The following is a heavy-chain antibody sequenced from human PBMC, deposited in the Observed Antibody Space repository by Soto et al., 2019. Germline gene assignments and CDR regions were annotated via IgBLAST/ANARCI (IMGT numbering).Heavy chain of an antibody. D-gene: IGHD2-15*01. CDR1: GYTFTSYD. J-gene: IGHJ4*02. V-gene: IGHV1-8*01. Sequence: AXVKVSCNASGYTFTSYDIHWVRQATGQGLEWMGWMNPNSGNTGYAQKFQGRVTMTRNTSISTAYMELSSLRPEDTAVYYCARGYCSGGSCYYFDYWGQGTLVTVSS. CDR3: ARGYCSGGSCYYFDY. CDR2: MNPNSGNT.